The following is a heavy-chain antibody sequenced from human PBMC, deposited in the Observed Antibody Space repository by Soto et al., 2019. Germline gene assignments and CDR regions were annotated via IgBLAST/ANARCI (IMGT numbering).Heavy chain of an antibody. CDR1: GYSITSYW. D-gene: IGHD6-13*01. J-gene: IGHJ6*02. V-gene: IGHV5-10-1*01. CDR3: ARPEYSSSWYGMDV. Sequence: PGEFLKISCKGSGYSITSYWISWVRQMPGKGLEWMGRIDPSDSYTNYSPSFQGHVTISADKSISTAYLQWSSLKASDTAMYYCARPEYSSSWYGMDVWGQGTTVTVSS. CDR2: IDPSDSYT.